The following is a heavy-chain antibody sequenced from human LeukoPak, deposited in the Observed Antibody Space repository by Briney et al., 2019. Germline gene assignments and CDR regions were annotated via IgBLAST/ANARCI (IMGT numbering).Heavy chain of an antibody. CDR2: INAGNGNT. V-gene: IGHV1-3*01. CDR3: ARATSSSWQLMEFNY. J-gene: IGHJ4*02. D-gene: IGHD6-13*01. CDR1: GYTFTSYA. Sequence: ASVKVSCKASGYTFTSYAMHWVRQAPGQRLEWMGWINAGNGNTKYSQKFQGRVTITRDTSASTAYMELSSLRSEDTAVYYCARATSSSWQLMEFNYWGQGTLVTVSS.